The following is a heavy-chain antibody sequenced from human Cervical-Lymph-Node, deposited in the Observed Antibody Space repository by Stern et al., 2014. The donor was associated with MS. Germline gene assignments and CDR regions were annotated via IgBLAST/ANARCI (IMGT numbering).Heavy chain of an antibody. D-gene: IGHD6-19*01. J-gene: IGHJ3*02. CDR2: IIPIFGSA. V-gene: IGHV1-69*14. CDR3: ARPAVAGSGISGHAFDI. CDR1: GGTFSSYA. Sequence: QVQLVQSGAEVKKPGSSVKVSCKASGGTFSSYAISWVRQAPGQGLEWMGGIIPIFGSAHYAQKFQVRVTINADKSTSTAYMELSSLRSEDTAVYYCARPAVAGSGISGHAFDIWGQGTMVTVSS.